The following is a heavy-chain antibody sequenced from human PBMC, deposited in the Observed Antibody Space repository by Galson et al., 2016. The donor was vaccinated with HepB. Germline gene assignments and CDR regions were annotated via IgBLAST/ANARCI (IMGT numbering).Heavy chain of an antibody. Sequence: SVKVSCKASGYTFIAYYMHWVRQAPGQGLEWMGKINPSGGSTSSAQKFQGRVTMTRDTSTSTVYMELSSLRSEDTAVYYCARGDGTATTDWFDSWGQGTLVTVSS. CDR1: GYTFIAYY. CDR3: ARGDGTATTDWFDS. J-gene: IGHJ5*01. CDR2: INPSGGST. V-gene: IGHV1-46*01. D-gene: IGHD1-1*01.